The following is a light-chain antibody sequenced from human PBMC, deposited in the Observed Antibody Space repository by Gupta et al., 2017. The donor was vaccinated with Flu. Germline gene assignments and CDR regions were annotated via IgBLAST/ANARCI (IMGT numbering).Light chain of an antibody. J-gene: IGKJ2*01. CDR3: QQRSDLPMYT. V-gene: IGKV3-11*01. CDR2: DAS. Sequence: EIVLTQFPATLSLSPGERAILSCRASQRVNIYLAWYQQKPGQPPRLLMFDASKRAAGIPDRFSGSGSGTDFTLTISTLEPEDFAVYYCQQRSDLPMYTFGQGTKLEMK. CDR1: QRVNIY.